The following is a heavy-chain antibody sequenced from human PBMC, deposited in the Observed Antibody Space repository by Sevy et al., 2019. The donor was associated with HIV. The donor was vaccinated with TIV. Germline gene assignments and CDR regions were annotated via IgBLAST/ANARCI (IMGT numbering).Heavy chain of an antibody. J-gene: IGHJ4*02. D-gene: IGHD3-16*01. CDR3: ARGRYCDTSDYVSD. CDR1: GFTFSSYS. CDR2: IDSRSSSI. V-gene: IGHV3-48*02. Sequence: GSLRLSCEASGFTFSSYSMNWVRQSPGTGLEWVSYIDSRSSSIYYADSVKGRFTISRDNAKNSLYLQMNSLRDEDTAVYYCARGRYCDTSDYVSDWGQGTLVTVSS.